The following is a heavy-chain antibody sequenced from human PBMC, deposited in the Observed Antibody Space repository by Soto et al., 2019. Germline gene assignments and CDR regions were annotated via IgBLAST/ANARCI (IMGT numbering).Heavy chain of an antibody. CDR2: ISSSSSTI. D-gene: IGHD5-12*01. Sequence: LRLSCAASGFTFSSYSMNWVRQAPGKGLEWVSYISSSSSTIYYADSVKGRFTISRDNAKNSLYLQMNSLRDEDTAVYYCAREGGYDAEYYYYGMDVWGQGTTVTVSS. J-gene: IGHJ6*02. CDR3: AREGGYDAEYYYYGMDV. CDR1: GFTFSSYS. V-gene: IGHV3-48*02.